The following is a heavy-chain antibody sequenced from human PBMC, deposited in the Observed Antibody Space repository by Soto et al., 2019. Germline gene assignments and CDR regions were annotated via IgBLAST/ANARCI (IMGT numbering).Heavy chain of an antibody. Sequence: EVQLVESGGGLVQPGSSLRLSCAASGFTFDDYAMHWVRQAPRKGLEWVSGTSWNSRRIGYADSVKGRFTISRDNAENPLKLPMSGRGAEDTALYYCAKAATLTTADYYYYNNMAVWGKGTTDTDFS. CDR1: GFTFDDYA. V-gene: IGHV3-9*01. D-gene: IGHD4-4*01. CDR2: TSWNSRRI. J-gene: IGHJ6*03. CDR3: AKAATLTTADYYYYNNMAV.